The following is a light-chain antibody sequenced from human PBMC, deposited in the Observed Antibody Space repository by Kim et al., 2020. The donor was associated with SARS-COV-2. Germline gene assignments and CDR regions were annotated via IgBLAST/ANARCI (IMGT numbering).Light chain of an antibody. CDR1: QDISNY. CDR3: QQYDNLPLT. Sequence: DIQMTQSPSSLSASVGDRVTITCHASQDISNYLNWYQQKPGKAPKLLIYDASNLETGVPSRFSGSGSGTDFTITISSLQPEDIATYYCQQYDNLPLTFGGETKVEI. CDR2: DAS. V-gene: IGKV1-33*01. J-gene: IGKJ4*01.